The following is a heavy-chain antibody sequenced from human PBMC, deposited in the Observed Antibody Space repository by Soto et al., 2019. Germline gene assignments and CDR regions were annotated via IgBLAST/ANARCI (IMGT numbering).Heavy chain of an antibody. CDR3: ARGGGGGGGGGGC. Sequence: QVQLQESGPRLVKPSETLSVTCTVSGASVTGFYWSWIRQPPGKGLEWIGYVFHSGSSNYNPSLKSRVTISVDTSKSQISLRLTSVTAADTAVYYCARGGGGGGGGGGCWGQGTLVTVSS. D-gene: IGHD3-16*01. J-gene: IGHJ4*02. CDR1: GASVTGFY. CDR2: VFHSGSS. V-gene: IGHV4-59*02.